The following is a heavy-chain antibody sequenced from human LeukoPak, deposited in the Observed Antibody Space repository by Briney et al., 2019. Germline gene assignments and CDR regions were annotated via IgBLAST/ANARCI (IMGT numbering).Heavy chain of an antibody. CDR3: ARNSVLYDFWSGSRFDP. CDR2: ISTDGNNE. Sequence: PEGSLRLSCAASGFTFSAYSMHWVRQAPGKGLQWVALISTDGNNEHYADSVKGRFTTSRDNSKNTLYLQMNSLRAEDTAVYYCARNSVLYDFWSGSRFDPWGQGTLVTVSS. D-gene: IGHD3-3*01. V-gene: IGHV3-30*04. CDR1: GFTFSAYS. J-gene: IGHJ5*02.